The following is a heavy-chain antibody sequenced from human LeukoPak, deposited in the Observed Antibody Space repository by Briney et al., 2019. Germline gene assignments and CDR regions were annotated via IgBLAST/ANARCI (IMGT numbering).Heavy chain of an antibody. CDR1: GGSISSHY. CDR2: IYSTGST. D-gene: IGHD6-19*01. Sequence: SETLSLTCTVSGGSISSHYWSWIRQPAGKGLEWIGRIYSTGSTNYNPSLKSRVTMSVDRSKNQFSLNLSSVTAADTAVYYCARDPHSSGWYDHWGQGTLVTVSS. J-gene: IGHJ5*02. V-gene: IGHV4-4*07. CDR3: ARDPHSSGWYDH.